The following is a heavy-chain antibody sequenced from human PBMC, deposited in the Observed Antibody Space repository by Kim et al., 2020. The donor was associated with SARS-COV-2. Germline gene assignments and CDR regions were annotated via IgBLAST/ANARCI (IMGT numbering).Heavy chain of an antibody. D-gene: IGHD1-20*01. V-gene: IGHV4-59*13. Sequence: SETLSLTCTVSGASISTSYYWSWIRQPPGKGLEWMGYVSYSGTTKYNPSLKSRVAISLDPSRNQFSLRLESLTAADTAVYYCVRGGDDNGNWRYYVDFWGQGTLVTVYS. CDR1: GASISTSYY. CDR3: VRGGDDNGNWRYYVDF. CDR2: VSYSGTT. J-gene: IGHJ4*02.